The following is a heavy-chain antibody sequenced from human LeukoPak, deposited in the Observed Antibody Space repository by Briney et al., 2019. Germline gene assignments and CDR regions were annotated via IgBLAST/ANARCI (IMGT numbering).Heavy chain of an antibody. Sequence: PGGALRLSCAASGFTFSSYWMSWVRQAPGKGLEWVANIKQDGSEKYYVDSVKGRFTISRDNAKNSLYLQMNSLRAEDTAVYYCAGELLARYGSGSYFSDYWRRGTLVSVS. CDR2: IKQDGSEK. J-gene: IGHJ4*02. CDR1: GFTFSSYW. D-gene: IGHD3-10*01. CDR3: AGELLARYGSGSYFSDY. V-gene: IGHV3-7*01.